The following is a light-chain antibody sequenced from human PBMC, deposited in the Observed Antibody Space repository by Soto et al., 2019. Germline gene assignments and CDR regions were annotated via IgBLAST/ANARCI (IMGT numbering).Light chain of an antibody. CDR3: QQYNKWPT. CDR1: QSVSSN. CDR2: GAS. Sequence: EIVMTQCPAPLSVSPVERATLSCRASQSVSSNLAWYQQKPGQAPRLLIYGASTRATGIPARFSGSGSGTEFTLTISSLQSEDFAVYYCQQYNKWPTFGQGTRLEIK. V-gene: IGKV3-15*01. J-gene: IGKJ5*01.